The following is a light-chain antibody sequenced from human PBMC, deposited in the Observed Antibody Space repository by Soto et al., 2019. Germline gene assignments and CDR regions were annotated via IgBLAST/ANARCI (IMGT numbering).Light chain of an antibody. V-gene: IGKV3-20*01. J-gene: IGKJ4*01. CDR1: QSVSSNF. CDR3: QQYGNSHLT. CDR2: GAS. Sequence: EIVLTQSPGTLSLSPGERATLSCRASQSVSSNFLAWYQQKPGQAPRLLISGASNRATGIPDRFSGSGSGTDFTLTISSLEPEDFAVYYCQQYGNSHLTFGGGTKVDIK.